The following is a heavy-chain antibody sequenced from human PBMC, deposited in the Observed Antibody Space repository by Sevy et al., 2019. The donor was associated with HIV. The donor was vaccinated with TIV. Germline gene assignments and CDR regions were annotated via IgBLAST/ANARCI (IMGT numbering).Heavy chain of an antibody. CDR2: FDLEDGET. CDR3: ATGLPSEYVDSSSCYSDYFAY. V-gene: IGHV1-24*01. CDR1: GYTLIEFC. D-gene: IGHD2-2*02. J-gene: IGHJ4*02. Sequence: ASVKVSCKVSGYTLIEFCMHWVRHAPGKGLEWMGRFDLEDGETIYAQRFQGRVTMTEDTSTDTAYMELSSLRSEDTALYYCATGLPSEYVDSSSCYSDYFAYWGQGTLVTVSS.